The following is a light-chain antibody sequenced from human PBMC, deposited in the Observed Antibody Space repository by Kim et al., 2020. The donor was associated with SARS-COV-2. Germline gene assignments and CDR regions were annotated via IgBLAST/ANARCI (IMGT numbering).Light chain of an antibody. CDR2: AAS. CDR3: QQSYSTPLT. CDR1: QSISSY. Sequence: DIQMTQSPSSLSASVGDRVTITCRASQSISSYLNWYQQKPGKAPKLLIYAASSLQSGVPSRFSGSGSGTDFTLNISSLQPEDFATYYCQQSYSTPLTFGGGTKLEI. V-gene: IGKV1-39*01. J-gene: IGKJ4*01.